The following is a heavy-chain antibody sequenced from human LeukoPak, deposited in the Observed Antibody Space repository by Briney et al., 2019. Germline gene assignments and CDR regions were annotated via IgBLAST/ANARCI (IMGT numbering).Heavy chain of an antibody. CDR3: AREKSYYYYMDV. J-gene: IGHJ6*03. CDR1: GFTFSSSW. V-gene: IGHV3-7*01. Sequence: PGGSLRLSCVASGFTFSSSWMTWVRQAPGMGLERVANIKADGSGKYYVDSVRGRFTISRDNSKNTLYLQMNSLRAEDTAVYYCAREKSYYYYMDVWGKGTTVTVSS. CDR2: IKADGSGK.